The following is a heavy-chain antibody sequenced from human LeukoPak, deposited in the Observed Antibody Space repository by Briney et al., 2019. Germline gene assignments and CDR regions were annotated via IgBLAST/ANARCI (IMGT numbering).Heavy chain of an antibody. CDR3: ARYGAPYCGGDCYLDY. Sequence: SVNVFCKASGGTFSSYAISWVRHAPGQGLEWMGRIIPILGIANYAQKFQGRVTITADKSTSTAYMELSSLRSEDTAVYYCARYGAPYCGGDCYLDYWGQGTLVTVSS. J-gene: IGHJ4*02. D-gene: IGHD2-21*02. CDR1: GGTFSSYA. CDR2: IIPILGIA. V-gene: IGHV1-69*04.